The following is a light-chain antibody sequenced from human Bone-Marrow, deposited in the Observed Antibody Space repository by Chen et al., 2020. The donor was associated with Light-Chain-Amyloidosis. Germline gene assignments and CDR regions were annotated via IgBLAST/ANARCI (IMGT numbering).Light chain of an antibody. CDR2: RDT. Sequence: SYELTQPPSVSVSPGQTARITCSGDDLPTKYAYWYQQKPGQAPVLVIHRDTERPSGISERFSGSSSGTTPTLTISEVQAEDEADYHCQSADSSGTYEVIFGGGTKLTVL. CDR3: QSADSSGTYEVI. V-gene: IGLV3-25*03. CDR1: DLPTKY. J-gene: IGLJ2*01.